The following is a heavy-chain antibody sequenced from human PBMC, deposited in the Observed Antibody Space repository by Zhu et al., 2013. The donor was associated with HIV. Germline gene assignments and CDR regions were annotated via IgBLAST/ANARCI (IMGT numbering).Heavy chain of an antibody. CDR1: GYTFTGYY. V-gene: IGHV1-2*02. CDR2: ISPDSGGT. J-gene: IGHJ3*01. Sequence: QVQLVQSGAEVKKPGASVKVSCEASGYTFTGYYIHWVRQAPGQGFEWVGWISPDSGGTNLAKNFQGRVIMTRDTSTSTAYMQMTRLRSDDTAVYYCARDLGVRGVLKNAFDLWGQGTMVIVSS. CDR3: ARDLGVRGVLKNAFDL. D-gene: IGHD3-10*01.